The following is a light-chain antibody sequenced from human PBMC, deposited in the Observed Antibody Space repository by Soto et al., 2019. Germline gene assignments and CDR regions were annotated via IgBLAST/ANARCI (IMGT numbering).Light chain of an antibody. CDR3: QYQGT. CDR2: DIS. J-gene: IGKJ4*01. Sequence: IVLTQSPGTLSLSPGQRATLSCRASQSVGRRYLGWYQQKPDQAPRLLIYDISERASDIPDRFSGSGSGTDFTLTISRLVPEDFAVYYCQYQGTFGGGTKVEIK. V-gene: IGKV3-20*01. CDR1: QSVGRRY.